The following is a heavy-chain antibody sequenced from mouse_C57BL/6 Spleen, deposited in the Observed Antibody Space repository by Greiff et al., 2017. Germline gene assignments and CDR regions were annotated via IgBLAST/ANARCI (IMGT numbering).Heavy chain of an antibody. J-gene: IGHJ2*01. CDR1: GFSFNTYA. V-gene: IGHV10-1*01. CDR2: IRSKSNNYAT. D-gene: IGHD2-3*01. Sequence: EVKLMESGGGLVQPKGSLKLSCAASGFSFNTYAMNWVRQAPGKGLEWVARIRSKSNNYATYYADSVKDRFTISRDDSESMLYLQMNNLKTEDTAMYYCVRHCDGSLDYWGQGTTLTVSS. CDR3: VRHCDGSLDY.